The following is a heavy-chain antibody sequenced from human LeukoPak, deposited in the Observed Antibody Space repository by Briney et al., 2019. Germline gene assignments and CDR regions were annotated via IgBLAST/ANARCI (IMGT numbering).Heavy chain of an antibody. CDR2: ISASSSSI. D-gene: IGHD4-17*01. Sequence: GGSLRLSCAASGFTFSSYSMHWVRQAPGKGLEWVSSISASSSSIYYADSVKGRFTISRDNAKNSLYLQMSSLRVEDTAVYYCVRGTVEETPGVDYWGRGVLLTVSS. J-gene: IGHJ4*02. CDR3: VRGTVEETPGVDY. CDR1: GFTFSSYS. V-gene: IGHV3-21*01.